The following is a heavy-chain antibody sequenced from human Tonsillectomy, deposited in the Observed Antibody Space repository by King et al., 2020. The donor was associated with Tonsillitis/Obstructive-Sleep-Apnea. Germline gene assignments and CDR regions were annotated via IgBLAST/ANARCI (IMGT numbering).Heavy chain of an antibody. CDR2: ISGDGGST. CDR1: GFSFNNYA. Sequence: QLVESGGTLVQPGGSLRLSCSASGFSFNNYAMHWVRQAPGKGLEEVSAISGDGGSTYYADSVKGRFIVSRDNAKNTLFLQMSSLRAEETAVYYCVKVFPPLRKDFWSGYYDFWGQGTLVTVSS. V-gene: IGHV3-64D*06. J-gene: IGHJ4*02. D-gene: IGHD3-3*01. CDR3: VKVFPPLRKDFWSGYYDF.